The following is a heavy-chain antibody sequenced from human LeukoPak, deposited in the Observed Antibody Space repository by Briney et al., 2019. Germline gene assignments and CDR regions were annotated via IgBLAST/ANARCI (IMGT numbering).Heavy chain of an antibody. J-gene: IGHJ4*02. CDR1: GGSFSGYY. D-gene: IGHD1-7*01. Sequence: SETLSLTCAVYGGSFSGYYWSWIRQPPGKGLEWIGEINHSGSTNYNPSLKSRVTISVDTSKNQFPLKLSSVTAADTAVYYCVTGTTVPGYWGQGTLVTVSS. V-gene: IGHV4-34*01. CDR2: INHSGST. CDR3: VTGTTVPGY.